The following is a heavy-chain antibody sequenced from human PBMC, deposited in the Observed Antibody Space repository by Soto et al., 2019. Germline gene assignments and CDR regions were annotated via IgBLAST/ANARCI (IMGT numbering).Heavy chain of an antibody. V-gene: IGHV3-30-3*01. J-gene: IGHJ4*02. CDR1: GFTFSSYA. CDR3: AREVYTWNPGYFDY. D-gene: IGHD1-20*01. CDR2: ISYDGSNK. Sequence: PGGSLRLSCAASGFTFSSYAMHWVRQAPGKGLEWVAVISYDGSNKYYADSVKGRFTISRDNSKNTLYLQMNSLRAEDTAVYYCAREVYTWNPGYFDYWGQGTLVTVSS.